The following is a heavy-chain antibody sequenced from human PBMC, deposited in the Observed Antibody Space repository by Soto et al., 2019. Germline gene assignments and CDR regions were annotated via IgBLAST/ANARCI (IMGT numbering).Heavy chain of an antibody. D-gene: IGHD6-19*01. J-gene: IGHJ4*02. V-gene: IGHV4-30-4*01. CDR1: GGSISSGDYY. CDR2: IYYSGST. CDR3: ARAGPRAVAGAGYYFDY. Sequence: PSETLSLTCTVSGGSISSGDYYWSWIRQPPGKGLEWIGYIYYSGSTYYNPSLKSRVTISVDTSKNQFSLKLSSVTAADTAVYYCARAGPRAVAGAGYYFDYWGQGTLVTV.